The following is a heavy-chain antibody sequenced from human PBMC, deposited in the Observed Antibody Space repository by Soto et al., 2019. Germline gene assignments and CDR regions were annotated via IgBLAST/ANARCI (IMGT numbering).Heavy chain of an antibody. J-gene: IGHJ5*02. CDR2: IYWNDEK. CDR3: AHEGFGSDNWFDA. Sequence: QITLKESGPPLVTPTQTLTLTCTFSGFSLTTTGLGVAWIRQPPGKALEWLALIYWNDEKRYRPPLRSRLTITKDTSKNQVVLTMTDMDPVDTATYYCAHEGFGSDNWFDAWGQGTLVIVSS. V-gene: IGHV2-5*01. D-gene: IGHD3-10*01. CDR1: GFSLTTTGLG.